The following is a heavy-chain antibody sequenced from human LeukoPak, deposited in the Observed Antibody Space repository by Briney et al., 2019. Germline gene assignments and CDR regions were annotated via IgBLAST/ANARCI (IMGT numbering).Heavy chain of an antibody. Sequence: SETLSLTCAVYGGSFSGYYWSWIRQPPGKGLEWIGEINHSGSTNYNPSLKSRVTISVDTSKNQFSLKLSSVTAADTAVYYCARAPRITIFGVVGSYFDYWGQGTLVTVSS. V-gene: IGHV4-34*01. CDR3: ARAPRITIFGVVGSYFDY. D-gene: IGHD3-3*01. J-gene: IGHJ4*02. CDR1: GGSFSGYY. CDR2: INHSGST.